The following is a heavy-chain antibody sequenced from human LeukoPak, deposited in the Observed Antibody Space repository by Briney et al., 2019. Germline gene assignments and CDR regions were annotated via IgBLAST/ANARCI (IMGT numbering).Heavy chain of an antibody. CDR2: IYYSGST. J-gene: IGHJ5*02. CDR3: ARAYSSSWYLYNWFDP. Sequence: PSETLSLTCTVSGGSISSSSYYWGWIRQPPGKGLEWIGSIYYSGSTYYNPSLKSRVTISVDTSKNQFSLKLSSVTAADTAVYYCARAYSSSWYLYNWFDPWGQGTLVTVSS. CDR1: GGSISSSSYY. V-gene: IGHV4-39*07. D-gene: IGHD6-13*01.